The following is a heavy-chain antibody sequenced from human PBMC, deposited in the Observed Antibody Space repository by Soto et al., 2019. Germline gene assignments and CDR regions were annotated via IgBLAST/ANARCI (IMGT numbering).Heavy chain of an antibody. CDR1: GGTFNKYA. CDR3: ARQFDYDASDYYYAY. V-gene: IGHV1-69*01. J-gene: IGHJ4*02. Sequence: QVQLVQSGAEVKKPGSSVKVSCKASGGTFNKYAIDWVRQAPGPGIEWMGGMIPLFGTANYAQKFQGRVTINADEATGTAYLELSSLRSEATAVYYCARQFDYDASDYYYAYWGQGPLVTVSS. D-gene: IGHD3-22*01. CDR2: MIPLFGTA.